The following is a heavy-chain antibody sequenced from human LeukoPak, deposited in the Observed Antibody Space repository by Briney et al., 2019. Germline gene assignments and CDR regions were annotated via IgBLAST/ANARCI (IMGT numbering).Heavy chain of an antibody. CDR1: GGSISSYY. CDR2: IYYSGST. J-gene: IGHJ3*01. D-gene: IGHD3-22*01. V-gene: IGHV4-59*01. Sequence: PSETLSLTCTVSGGSISSYYWNWIRQPPGKGLEWIGYIYYSGSTNYTPSLKSRVTMSVDTSKNQFSLKLSSVTAADTAVYYCARDSYYDNSGYFNDTFDVWGQGTLVTVSS. CDR3: ARDSYYDNSGYFNDTFDV.